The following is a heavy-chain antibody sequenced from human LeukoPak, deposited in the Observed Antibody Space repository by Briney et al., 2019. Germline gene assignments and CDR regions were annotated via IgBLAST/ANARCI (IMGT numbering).Heavy chain of an antibody. CDR2: INTNTGNP. J-gene: IGHJ3*02. Sequence: GASVKVSCKASGYTFTSYAMNWVRQAPGQGLEWMGWINTNTGNPTYAQGFTGRFVFSLDTSVSTAYLQISSLKAEDTAVYYCAREGLEQWLVLGNGAFDIWGRGTMVTVSS. CDR1: GYTFTSYA. D-gene: IGHD6-19*01. V-gene: IGHV7-4-1*02. CDR3: AREGLEQWLVLGNGAFDI.